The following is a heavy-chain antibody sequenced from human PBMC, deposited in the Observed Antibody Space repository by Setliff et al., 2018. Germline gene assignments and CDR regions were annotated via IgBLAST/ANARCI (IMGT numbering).Heavy chain of an antibody. CDR2: IYIGGST. J-gene: IGHJ3*02. D-gene: IGHD2-15*01. Sequence: PSETLSLTCTVSGGSISSYYWSWIRQPAGKGLEWIGHIYIGGSTNYNPSLKSRVTISVDTSKNQFSLKLSSVTAADTAVYYCARVGGYSYAFDIWGQGTMVTVSS. CDR3: ARVGGYSYAFDI. V-gene: IGHV4-4*07. CDR1: GGSISSYY.